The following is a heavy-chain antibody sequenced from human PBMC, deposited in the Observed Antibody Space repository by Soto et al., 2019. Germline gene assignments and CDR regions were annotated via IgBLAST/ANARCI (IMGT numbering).Heavy chain of an antibody. J-gene: IGHJ4*02. D-gene: IGHD2-2*02. CDR3: TTSTGGGCSSTSCYTTIDY. CDR2: IKSKTDGGTT. CDR1: GFTFSNAW. Sequence: GGSLRLSCAASGFTFSNAWMNWVRQAPGKGLEWVGRIKSKTDGGTTDYAAPVKGRFTISRDDSKNTLYLQMNSLKTEDTAVYYCTTSTGGGCSSTSCYTTIDYWGQGTLVTVSS. V-gene: IGHV3-15*07.